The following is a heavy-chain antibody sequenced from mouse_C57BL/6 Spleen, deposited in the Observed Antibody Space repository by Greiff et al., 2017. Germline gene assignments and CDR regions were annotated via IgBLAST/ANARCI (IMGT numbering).Heavy chain of an antibody. Sequence: EVQLQQSGPELVKPGASVKISCKASGYSFTGYYMNWVKQSPEKSLEWIGEINPSTGGTTYNQKFKAKATLTVDKSSSTAYMQLKSLTSEDSAVYYCARRGDGDYYGSRGYFDVWGTGTTVTVSS. V-gene: IGHV1-42*01. J-gene: IGHJ1*03. D-gene: IGHD1-1*01. CDR2: INPSTGGT. CDR3: ARRGDGDYYGSRGYFDV. CDR1: GYSFTGYY.